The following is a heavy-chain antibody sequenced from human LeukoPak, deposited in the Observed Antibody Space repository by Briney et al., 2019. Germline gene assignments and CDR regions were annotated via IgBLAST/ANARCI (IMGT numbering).Heavy chain of an antibody. Sequence: GGSLRLSCAASGFTFSSYSMNWVRQAPGRGLEWVSSISSSSSYIYYADSVKGRFTISRDNAKNSLYLQMNSLRAEDTAVYYCAREGDIVVVPADLDYWGQGTLVTVSS. CDR3: AREGDIVVVPADLDY. J-gene: IGHJ4*02. D-gene: IGHD2-2*01. CDR1: GFTFSSYS. V-gene: IGHV3-21*01. CDR2: ISSSSSYI.